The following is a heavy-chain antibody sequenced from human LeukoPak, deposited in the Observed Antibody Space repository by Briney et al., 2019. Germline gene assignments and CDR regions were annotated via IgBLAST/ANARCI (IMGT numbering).Heavy chain of an antibody. D-gene: IGHD4-17*01. CDR2: INPSGGST. V-gene: IGHV1-46*01. Sequence: ASVKVSCKAPGYTFTSYYIHWVRQAPGQGLEWMGIINPSGGSTSYAQKFQGRVTMTRDTSTSTVYMELSSLRSEDTAVYYCATKTTVTSPFDIWGQGAMVTVSS. CDR1: GYTFTSYY. J-gene: IGHJ3*02. CDR3: ATKTTVTSPFDI.